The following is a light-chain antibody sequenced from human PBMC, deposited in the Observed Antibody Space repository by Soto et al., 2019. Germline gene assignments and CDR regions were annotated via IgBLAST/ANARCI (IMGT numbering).Light chain of an antibody. CDR2: AAS. V-gene: IGKV1-39*01. CDR1: QSIGCY. J-gene: IGKJ5*01. CDR3: QQSYSSPIT. Sequence: DIQMTQSPSSLSASVGDRVTITFLSSQSIGCYLTWYQQVPGKAPKLLIFAASGLQSGVPSRFSGSGSGTDFTLTLSSLQPEDFATYYCQQSYSSPITSGQGTRLEIK.